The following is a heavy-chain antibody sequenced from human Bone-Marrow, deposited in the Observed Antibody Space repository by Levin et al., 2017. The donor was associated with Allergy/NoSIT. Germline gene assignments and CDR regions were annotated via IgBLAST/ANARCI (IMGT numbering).Heavy chain of an antibody. CDR1: GFSFSDYY. J-gene: IGHJ4*02. V-gene: IGHV3-11*03. Sequence: GGSLRLSCAASGFSFSDYYMSWIRQAPGKGLEWVSYISSSSSYTDYAGSVKGRFTISRDNARNSLYLQMNSLIAEDTAVYYCARRSGTSGYYSLDYWGQGTLVTVSS. D-gene: IGHD3-22*01. CDR2: ISSSSSYT. CDR3: ARRSGTSGYYSLDY.